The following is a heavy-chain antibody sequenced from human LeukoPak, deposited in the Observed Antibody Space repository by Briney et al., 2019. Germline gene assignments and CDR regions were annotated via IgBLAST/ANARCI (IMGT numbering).Heavy chain of an antibody. Sequence: SETLSLTCAVYGGSFSGYYWSWIRQPPGKGLEWIGSIYYSGSTYYNPSLKSRVTISVDTSKNQFSLKLSSVTAADTAVYYCASHLTVITIFGAPPLRFDYWGQGTLVTVSS. CDR1: GGSFSGYY. CDR3: ASHLTVITIFGAPPLRFDY. J-gene: IGHJ4*02. CDR2: IYYSGST. V-gene: IGHV4-34*01. D-gene: IGHD3-3*01.